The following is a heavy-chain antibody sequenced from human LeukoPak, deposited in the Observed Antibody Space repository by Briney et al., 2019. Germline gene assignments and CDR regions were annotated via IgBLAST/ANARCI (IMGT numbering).Heavy chain of an antibody. V-gene: IGHV1-46*01. Sequence: ASVKVSCKASGGTFSSYAISWVRQAPGQGLEWMGMIYPRDGSTSYAQKFQGRVTVTRDTSTSTVHMELSGLRSEDTAVYYCARDQEGFDYWGQGTLITVSS. CDR1: GGTFSSYA. CDR3: ARDQEGFDY. CDR2: IYPRDGST. J-gene: IGHJ4*02.